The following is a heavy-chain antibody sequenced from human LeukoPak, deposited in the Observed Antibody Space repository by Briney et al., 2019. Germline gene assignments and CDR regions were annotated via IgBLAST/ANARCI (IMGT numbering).Heavy chain of an antibody. D-gene: IGHD6-19*01. Sequence: GGSLRLSCAASGFMFSSFEMYWVRQAPGKGLEWVSYISSGASTMYYADSVKGRFTISRDNARNSLFLQMNSLGAEDTAVYYCALLAVASDFDYWGQGTLVTVSS. CDR3: ALLAVASDFDY. CDR2: ISSGASTM. CDR1: GFMFSSFE. V-gene: IGHV3-48*03. J-gene: IGHJ4*02.